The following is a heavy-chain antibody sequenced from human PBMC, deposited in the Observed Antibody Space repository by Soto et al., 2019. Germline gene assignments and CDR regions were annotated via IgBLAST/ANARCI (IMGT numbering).Heavy chain of an antibody. D-gene: IGHD2-2*01. CDR3: ARNIVVVPAAMRKGARSRKFDA. V-gene: IGHV1-18*01. Sequence: ASVKVSCKASGYTFTIYGISWVLQAPGQGLEWMGWISAYNGNTNYAQKLQGRVTMTTDTSTSTAYMELRSLRSDDTAVYYCARNIVVVPAAMRKGARSRKFDAWGQGTLVTVS. CDR2: ISAYNGNT. J-gene: IGHJ5*01. CDR1: GYTFTIYG.